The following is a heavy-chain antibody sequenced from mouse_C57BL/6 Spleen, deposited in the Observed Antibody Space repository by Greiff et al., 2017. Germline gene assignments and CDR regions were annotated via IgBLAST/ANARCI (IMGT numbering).Heavy chain of an antibody. V-gene: IGHV3-6*01. CDR3: AREDGAMDY. CDR2: ISYDGSN. CDR1: GYSITSGYY. J-gene: IGHJ4*01. Sequence: EVKLQESGPGLVKPSQSLSLTCSVTGYSITSGYYWNWIRQFPGNKLEWMGYISYDGSNNYNPSLKNRISITRDTSKNQFFLKLTSVTTEDTATYYCAREDGAMDYWGQGTSVTVSS. D-gene: IGHD2-3*01.